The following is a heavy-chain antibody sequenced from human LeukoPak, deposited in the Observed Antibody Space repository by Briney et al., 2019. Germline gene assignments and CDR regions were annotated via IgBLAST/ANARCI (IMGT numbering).Heavy chain of an antibody. D-gene: IGHD3-22*01. J-gene: IGHJ4*02. V-gene: IGHV3-7*01. CDR2: IKEDGSEK. Sequence: GGSLRLSCAASGFTFSTYWMNSVRQAPGKGLEWVANIKEDGSEKYYVDSVKGRFPISRDNAKDSLYVQMNSLRAEDTAVYYCPRSYYDSSGYYPGSFDYWGQGTLVTVSS. CDR1: GFTFSTYW. CDR3: PRSYYDSSGYYPGSFDY.